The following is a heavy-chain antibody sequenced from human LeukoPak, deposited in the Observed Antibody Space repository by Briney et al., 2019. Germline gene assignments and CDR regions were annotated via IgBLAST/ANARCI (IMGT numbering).Heavy chain of an antibody. CDR2: ITWNRDNI. V-gene: IGHV3-9*01. CDR1: GDSISSYY. J-gene: IGHJ6*02. D-gene: IGHD3-22*01. CDR3: AKDLSSAITSALVLDV. Sequence: LSLTCTVSGDSISSYYWSWIRQPPGKGLEWVSGITWNRDNIGYGDSVKGRFTISRDNVKNVLYLQMTSLRPEDTALYYCAKDLSSAITSALVLDVWGQGTTVIVSS.